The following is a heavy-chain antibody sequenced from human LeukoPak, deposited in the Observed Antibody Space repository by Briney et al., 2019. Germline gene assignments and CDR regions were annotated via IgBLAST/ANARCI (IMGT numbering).Heavy chain of an antibody. D-gene: IGHD3-9*01. V-gene: IGHV3-7*04. CDR1: GFTFSTYW. J-gene: IGHJ3*02. CDR3: ARGGWDFDWLKGAFDI. Sequence: GGSLRLSCAASGFTFSTYWMSWVRLAPGKGLERVANIKRDGSEKFQVDSVKGRFTISRDNAKNSLYLEMNSLRAEDTAVYYCARGGWDFDWLKGAFDIWGQGTMVTVSS. CDR2: IKRDGSEK.